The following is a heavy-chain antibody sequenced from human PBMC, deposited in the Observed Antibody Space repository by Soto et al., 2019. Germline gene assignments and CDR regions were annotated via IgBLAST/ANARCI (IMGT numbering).Heavy chain of an antibody. J-gene: IGHJ4*02. Sequence: HPGGSLRLSCAASGFTFSSYAMSWVRQAPGKGLEWVSAISGSGGSTYYADSVKGRFTISRDNSKNTLYLQMNSLRAEDTAVYYCAKDGAYDSSGYYRLVDYWGQGTLVTVSS. D-gene: IGHD3-22*01. CDR1: GFTFSSYA. CDR3: AKDGAYDSSGYYRLVDY. CDR2: ISGSGGST. V-gene: IGHV3-23*01.